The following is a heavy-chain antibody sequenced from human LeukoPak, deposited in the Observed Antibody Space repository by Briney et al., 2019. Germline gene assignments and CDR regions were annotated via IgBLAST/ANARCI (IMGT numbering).Heavy chain of an antibody. CDR3: ARGSVRNYDILTGYFDY. CDR2: IYYSGST. V-gene: IGHV4-59*01. D-gene: IGHD3-9*01. CDR1: GGSISSYY. Sequence: PSETLSLTCTVSGGSISSYYWSWIRQPPGKGLEWIGYIYYSGSTNYNPSLKSRVTISVDTSKNQFSLKLSSVTAADTAVYYCARGSVRNYDILTGYFDYWGQGTLVTVSS. J-gene: IGHJ4*02.